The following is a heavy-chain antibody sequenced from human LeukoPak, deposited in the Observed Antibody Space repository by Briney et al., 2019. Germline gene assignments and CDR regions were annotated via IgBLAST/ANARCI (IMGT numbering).Heavy chain of an antibody. CDR1: GFTSSSYE. J-gene: IGHJ6*04. D-gene: IGHD3-10*02. CDR3: AELGITMIGGV. Sequence: GGSLSPSGAASGFTSSSYEMNWFGQAPGKGLGWVSYISSSGSTVYYADSVKGRFTISRDNAKNSLYLQMNSLRAEDTAVYYCAELGITMIGGVWGKGTTVTISS. CDR2: ISSSGSTV. V-gene: IGHV3-48*03.